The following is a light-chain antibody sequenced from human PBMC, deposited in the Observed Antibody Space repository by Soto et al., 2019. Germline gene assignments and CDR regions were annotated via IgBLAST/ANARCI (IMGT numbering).Light chain of an antibody. CDR2: TAS. CDR1: QDITKY. CDR3: HQYNTYLYT. Sequence: DIPMTQSPSFLSASVGDRVTITCRASQDITKYLAWYQQKPGKAPKLLISTASTLQSGVPSRFSGSGFGTEFILTISSLQPEDFATYYCHQYNTYLYTFGQGTKLEI. J-gene: IGKJ2*01. V-gene: IGKV1-9*01.